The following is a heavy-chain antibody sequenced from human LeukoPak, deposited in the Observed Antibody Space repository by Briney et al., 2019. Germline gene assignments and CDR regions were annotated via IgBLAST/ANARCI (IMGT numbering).Heavy chain of an antibody. CDR3: AREPLDSPFDF. Sequence: SETLSLTCTVSGGSLSGFYWNWIRQAAGKGLEWVGRIYTCGSTDYNPSLKSRVTMSADTSKKQFSLKLRSVTAADTAVYYCAREPLDSPFDFWGQGTLVTVSS. V-gene: IGHV4-4*07. J-gene: IGHJ4*02. CDR1: GGSLSGFY. CDR2: IYTCGST. D-gene: IGHD1-1*01.